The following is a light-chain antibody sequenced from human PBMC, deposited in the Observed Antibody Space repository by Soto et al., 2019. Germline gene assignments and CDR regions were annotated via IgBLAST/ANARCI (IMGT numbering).Light chain of an antibody. J-gene: IGKJ1*01. V-gene: IGKV3-15*01. CDR3: QQYGSSLWT. CDR1: QSISDT. CDR2: RTS. Sequence: IVVTQSPATLSVSPGGRATLSCRAGQSISDTLAWYQQKPGQAPRLLMFRTSSRATGFPARFSGSGSGTEFNLTISSLQSEDFGVYYCQQYGSSLWTFGQGTKVDIK.